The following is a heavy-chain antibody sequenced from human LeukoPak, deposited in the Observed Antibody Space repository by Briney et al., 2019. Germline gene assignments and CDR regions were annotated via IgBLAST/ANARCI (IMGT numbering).Heavy chain of an antibody. D-gene: IGHD6-13*01. Sequence: AGGSLRLSRAASGFTFSNAWMSWVRQAPGKGLEWVGRIKTKTDGGTTDYAAPVKGRFTISRDDSKSTLYLQMNSLKTDDTAVYYCTTPPWYDSRGYWGQGTLVTVSS. J-gene: IGHJ4*02. CDR3: TTPPWYDSRGY. CDR1: GFTFSNAW. V-gene: IGHV3-15*01. CDR2: IKTKTDGGTT.